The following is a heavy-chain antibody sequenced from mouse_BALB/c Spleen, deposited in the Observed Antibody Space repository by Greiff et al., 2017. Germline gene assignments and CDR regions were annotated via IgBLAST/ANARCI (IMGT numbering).Heavy chain of an antibody. CDR2: IRLKSNNYAT. CDR1: GFTFSNYW. CDR3: TRGGWLLHAMDY. D-gene: IGHD2-3*01. Sequence: EVKLVESGGGLVQPGGSMKLSCVASGFTFSNYWMNWVRQSPEKGLEWVAEIRLKSNNYATHYAESVKGRFTISRDDSKSSVYLQMNNLRAEDTGIYYCTRGGWLLHAMDYWGQGTSVTVSS. V-gene: IGHV6-6*02. J-gene: IGHJ4*01.